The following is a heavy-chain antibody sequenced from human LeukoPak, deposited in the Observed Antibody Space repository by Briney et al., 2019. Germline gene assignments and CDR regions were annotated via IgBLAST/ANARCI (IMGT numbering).Heavy chain of an antibody. CDR1: GFTFDDYG. Sequence: PGGSLRLSCAASGFTFDDYGMSWVRQAPGKGLEWVANIKQDGSEKYYVDSVKGRFTISRDNAKNSLYLQMNSLRAEDTAVYYCARDYGRAVDKADDDYWGQGTLVTVSS. J-gene: IGHJ4*02. D-gene: IGHD6-19*01. V-gene: IGHV3-7*01. CDR2: IKQDGSEK. CDR3: ARDYGRAVDKADDDY.